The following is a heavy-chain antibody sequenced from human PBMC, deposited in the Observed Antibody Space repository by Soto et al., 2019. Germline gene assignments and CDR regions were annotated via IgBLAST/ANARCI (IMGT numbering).Heavy chain of an antibody. Sequence: GESLKISCKGPGYSFTNYWIGWVRQMPGKGLEWMGVIYPGDSDTRYSPSSQGQVTISADRSITTAYLQWSSLKASDTAMYYCARTYYYDTSGPNYFGMDVWGQGTTVTVSS. V-gene: IGHV5-51*01. J-gene: IGHJ6*02. D-gene: IGHD3-22*01. CDR2: IYPGDSDT. CDR3: ARTYYYDTSGPNYFGMDV. CDR1: GYSFTNYW.